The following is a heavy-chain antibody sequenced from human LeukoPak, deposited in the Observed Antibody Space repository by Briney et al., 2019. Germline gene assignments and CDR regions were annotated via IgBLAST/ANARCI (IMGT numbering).Heavy chain of an antibody. CDR1: GFTFSSYA. V-gene: IGHV3-23*05. CDR2: IYSDDRT. J-gene: IGHJ4*02. CDR3: VKNYYGSGITTDY. Sequence: PGGSLRLSCAASGFTFSSYAMSWVRQAPGKGLEWVSAIYSDDRTYYADSVKGRFTISRDSSKNTLFLQMNSLRAEDTAFYYCVKNYYGSGITTDYWGRGILVTVSS. D-gene: IGHD3-10*01.